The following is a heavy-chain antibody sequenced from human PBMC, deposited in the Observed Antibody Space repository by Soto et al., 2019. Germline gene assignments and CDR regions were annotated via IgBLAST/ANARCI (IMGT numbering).Heavy chain of an antibody. Sequence: GGSLRLSCAASGFTFSGYAMSWVRQAPGKGLEWVSAISGSGGNTYYADSVKGRFTISRDNSKNTLYLQINSLRADDTAVYYCARPYQGPNYYYGLDVWGQGTTVTVSS. J-gene: IGHJ6*02. D-gene: IGHD2-2*01. CDR1: GFTFSGYA. V-gene: IGHV3-23*01. CDR3: ARPYQGPNYYYGLDV. CDR2: ISGSGGNT.